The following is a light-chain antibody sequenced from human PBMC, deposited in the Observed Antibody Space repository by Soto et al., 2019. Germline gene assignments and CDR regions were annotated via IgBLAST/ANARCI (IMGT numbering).Light chain of an antibody. V-gene: IGLV1-51*02. CDR3: GTWETSLNSWV. J-gene: IGLJ2*01. CDR2: ANN. Sequence: QSVLTQPPSVSAAPGQKVTISCSGGRSNIGKNYVSWYQHLPGTAPKLLIFANNERPSGVPDRFSGSRSGTSATLAITGLQTGDEADYYCGTWETSLNSWVFGGGTKLTVL. CDR1: RSNIGKNY.